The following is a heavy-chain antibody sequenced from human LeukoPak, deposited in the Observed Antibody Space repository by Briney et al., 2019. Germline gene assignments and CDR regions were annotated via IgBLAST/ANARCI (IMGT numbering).Heavy chain of an antibody. J-gene: IGHJ4*02. Sequence: PSETLSLTCTVSGGSISSSSYYWGWIRQPPGKGLEWIGSIYYSGSTYYNPSLKSRVTISVDTSKNQFSLKLSSVTAADTAVYYCARVGSSSWRQPTYFDYWGQGTLVTVSS. D-gene: IGHD6-13*01. CDR1: GGSISSSSYY. CDR3: ARVGSSSWRQPTYFDY. V-gene: IGHV4-39*01. CDR2: IYYSGST.